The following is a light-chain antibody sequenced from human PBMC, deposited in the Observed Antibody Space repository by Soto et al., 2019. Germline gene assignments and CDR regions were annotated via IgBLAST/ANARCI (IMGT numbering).Light chain of an antibody. CDR3: HQRQSWPRT. V-gene: IGKV1-17*01. CDR2: AAS. J-gene: IGKJ1*01. CDR1: QGIKND. Sequence: DIQMTQSPSSLSASVGDRVTITCRASQGIKNDLGWYQQKLGKAPKRLIYAASSLQSGVPSRFSGSRSGTEFTLTINSLQPEDFALYYCHQRQSWPRTFGQGTKVDIK.